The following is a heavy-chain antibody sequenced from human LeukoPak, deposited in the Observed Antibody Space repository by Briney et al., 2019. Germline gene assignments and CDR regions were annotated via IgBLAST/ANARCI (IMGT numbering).Heavy chain of an antibody. CDR3: AKDLPLRFLDYYYGLDV. Sequence: GGSLRLSCAASGFTFSSYGMHWVRQAPGKGLEWVAVISYDGSNKYYTESVKGRFTVSRDNSKTNLYLQMNSLRAEDTAVYYCAKDLPLRFLDYYYGLDVWGQGTTVTVSS. CDR2: ISYDGSNK. CDR1: GFTFSSYG. D-gene: IGHD3-3*01. J-gene: IGHJ6*02. V-gene: IGHV3-30*18.